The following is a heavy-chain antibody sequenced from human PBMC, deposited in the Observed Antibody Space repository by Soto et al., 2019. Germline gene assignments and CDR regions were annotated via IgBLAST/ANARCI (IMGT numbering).Heavy chain of an antibody. CDR3: ARGLDSGYDFTHWHAFDI. J-gene: IGHJ3*02. D-gene: IGHD5-12*01. CDR2: IYTSGST. Sequence: QVQLQGSGPGLVKPSETLSLTCTVSGGSISSYYWSWIRQPAGKGLEWIGRIYTSGSTNYNPSLKSRVTMSVDTSKNQFSLKLSSVTAADTAVYYCARGLDSGYDFTHWHAFDIWGQGTMVTVSS. CDR1: GGSISSYY. V-gene: IGHV4-4*07.